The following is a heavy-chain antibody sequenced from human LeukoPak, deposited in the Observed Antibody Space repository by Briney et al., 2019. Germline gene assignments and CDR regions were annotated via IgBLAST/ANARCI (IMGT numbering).Heavy chain of an antibody. D-gene: IGHD4-17*01. V-gene: IGHV3-21*01. CDR2: ISSSSSYI. CDR3: ARDGVGYGDSSFDY. CDR1: GFTFSSYS. J-gene: IGHJ4*02. Sequence: GGSLRLSCAASGFTFSSYSMNWVRQAPGKGLEWVSSISSSSSYIYYADSVKGRFTISRDNAKNSLYLQMNSLRAEDTAVYYCARDGVGYGDSSFDYWGQGTLVTVSS.